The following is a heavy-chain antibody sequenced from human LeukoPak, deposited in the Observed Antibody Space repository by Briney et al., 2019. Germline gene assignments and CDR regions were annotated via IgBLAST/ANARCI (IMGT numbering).Heavy chain of an antibody. V-gene: IGHV4-39*07. J-gene: IGHJ4*02. CDR1: GGSISSSSYY. Sequence: SETLSLTCTVSGGSISSSSYYWGWIRQPPGTGLEWIGSIYYSGNTYYNPSLKSRVTISVDTSKNQFSLKLSSVTAADTAVYYCARAMGRGGYFDYWGQGTLVTVSS. D-gene: IGHD3-10*01. CDR2: IYYSGNT. CDR3: ARAMGRGGYFDY.